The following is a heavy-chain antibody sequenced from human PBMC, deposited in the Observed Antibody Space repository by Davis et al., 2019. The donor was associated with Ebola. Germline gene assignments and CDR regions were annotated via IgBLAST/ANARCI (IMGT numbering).Heavy chain of an antibody. V-gene: IGHV3-30*02. CDR1: GFTFSSYG. CDR2: IRYDGSNK. Sequence: GGSLRLSCAASGFTFSSYGMHWVRQAPGKGLEWVAFIRYDGSNKYYADSVKGRFTISRDNAKNSLYLQMNSLRDEDTAVYYCTRARPIDCWGQGTLVIVSS. D-gene: IGHD6-6*01. J-gene: IGHJ4*02. CDR3: TRARPIDC.